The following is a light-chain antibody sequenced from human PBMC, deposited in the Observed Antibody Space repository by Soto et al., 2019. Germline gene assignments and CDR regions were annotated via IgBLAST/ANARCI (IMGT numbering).Light chain of an antibody. V-gene: IGKV4-1*01. CDR3: QQYYSPLLFT. Sequence: DIVMTQSPDFLAVSLGERATINCKSSQSVLFSSNNKNYLAWYQQKPRQTPKLLIYWASTRESGVPDRFSGSGSGTDFTLTISSLQAEDVAVYYCQQYYSPLLFTFGPGTKVDI. CDR2: WAS. CDR1: QSVLFSSNNKNY. J-gene: IGKJ3*01.